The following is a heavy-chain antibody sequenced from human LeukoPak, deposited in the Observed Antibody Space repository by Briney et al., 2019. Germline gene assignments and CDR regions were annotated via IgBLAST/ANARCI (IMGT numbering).Heavy chain of an antibody. V-gene: IGHV4-39*01. D-gene: IGHD3-3*01. CDR1: GGSISSSSYY. J-gene: IGHJ4*02. CDR3: ARQDGGFDY. CDR2: IYYSGST. Sequence: SETLSLTCTVSGGSISSSSYYWGWIRQPPGKGLEWIGSIYYSGSTYYNPSLKSRVTISVDTSKNQFSLKLSSVIAADTAVYYCARQDGGFDYWGQGTLVTVSS.